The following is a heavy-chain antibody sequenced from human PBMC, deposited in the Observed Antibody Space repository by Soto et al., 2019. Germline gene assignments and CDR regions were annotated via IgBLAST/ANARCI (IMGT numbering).Heavy chain of an antibody. Sequence: GGSLRLSCAASGFTFSTYALNWVRQSPGKGLECVSTISSDGDSTYYVDSVKGRFTVSRDNSKNTMYLQMNNLRAEDTALYFCARDPSPSNADCWCRGTLVTGSS. V-gene: IGHV3-23*01. CDR1: GFTFSTYA. J-gene: IGHJ4*02. D-gene: IGHD4-4*01. CDR3: ARDPSPSNADC. CDR2: ISSDGDST.